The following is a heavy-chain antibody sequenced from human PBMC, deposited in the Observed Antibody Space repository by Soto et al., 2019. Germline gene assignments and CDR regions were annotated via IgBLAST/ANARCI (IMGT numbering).Heavy chain of an antibody. CDR3: ARDTPPTDY. CDR1: GYTFTSYH. CDR2: ISAYNTNT. V-gene: IGHV1-18*01. Sequence: QVQLVQSGAEVKKPGASVKVSCKTSGYTFTSYHISWVRQAPGQGLEWMGWISAYNTNTNYAQKFQGRVTMTTDTLTSTAYMELSSLRSDDTAVYYCARDTPPTDYWGPGTLVTVSS. J-gene: IGHJ4*02.